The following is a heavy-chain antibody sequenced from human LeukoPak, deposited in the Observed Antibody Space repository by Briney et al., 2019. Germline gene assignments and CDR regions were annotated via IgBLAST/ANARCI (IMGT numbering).Heavy chain of an antibody. CDR3: ARGPGHTNFDY. J-gene: IGHJ4*02. V-gene: IGHV3-21*01. CDR1: GFTFSSYW. CDR2: ISSSSSYI. Sequence: GGSLRLSCAASGFTFSSYWMSWVRQAPGKGLEWVSSISSSSSYIYYADSVKGRFTISRDNAKNSLYLQMNSLRAEDTAVYYCARGPGHTNFDYWGQGTLVTVSS.